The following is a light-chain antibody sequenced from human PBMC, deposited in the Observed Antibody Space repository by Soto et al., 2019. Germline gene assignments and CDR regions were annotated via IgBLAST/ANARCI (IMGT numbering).Light chain of an antibody. CDR2: GNN. J-gene: IGLJ2*01. CDR3: QSYDTRVRGSV. V-gene: IGLV1-40*01. CDR1: SSNIWAGYD. Sequence: QSVLTQPPSVSGAPGHRVTISCTGSSSNIWAGYDVHWYQQFSGTAPQLLIYGNNNRPSGVPDRFSGSKSGTSASLAITGLQAEDEAYYYCQSYDTRVRGSVFGGGTKVTVL.